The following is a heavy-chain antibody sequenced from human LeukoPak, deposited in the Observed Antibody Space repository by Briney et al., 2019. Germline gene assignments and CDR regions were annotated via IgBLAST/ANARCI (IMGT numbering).Heavy chain of an antibody. CDR1: GFTFSSYA. V-gene: IGHV3-30*04. J-gene: IGHJ4*02. CDR2: ISYDGSNK. CDR3: ARAGGYGGAYYFDY. D-gene: IGHD5-12*01. Sequence: GGSLRLSCAASGFTFSSYAMHWVRQAPGKGLEGVAVISYDGSNKYYADSVKGRFTISRDNSKNTLYLQMNSLRAEDTAVYYCARAGGYGGAYYFDYWGQGTLVTVSS.